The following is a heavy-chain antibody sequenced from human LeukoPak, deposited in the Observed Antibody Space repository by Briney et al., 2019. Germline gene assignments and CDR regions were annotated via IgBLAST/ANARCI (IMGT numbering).Heavy chain of an antibody. CDR2: IYYSGST. CDR3: ARTWIQLWLLYY. V-gene: IGHV4-39*01. D-gene: IGHD5-18*01. J-gene: IGHJ4*02. Sequence: SQTLSLTCTVSGGSISSGSYYWGWIRQPPGKGLEWIGSIYYSGSTYYNPSLKSRVTISVDTSKNQFSLKLSSVTAADTAVYYCARTWIQLWLLYYWGQGTLVTVSS. CDR1: GGSISSGSYY.